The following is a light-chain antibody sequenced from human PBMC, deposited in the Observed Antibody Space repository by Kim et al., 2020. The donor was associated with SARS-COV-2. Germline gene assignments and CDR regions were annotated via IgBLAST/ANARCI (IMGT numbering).Light chain of an antibody. Sequence: VSVSPGQTASITCTGDKLGDKYACWYQQKPGQCPVLVIYQDSKRPSGIPERFSGSNSGNTATLTISGTQAMDEADYYCQAWDRIVVFGGGTQLTVL. V-gene: IGLV3-1*01. CDR3: QAWDRIVV. J-gene: IGLJ2*01. CDR2: QDS. CDR1: KLGDKY.